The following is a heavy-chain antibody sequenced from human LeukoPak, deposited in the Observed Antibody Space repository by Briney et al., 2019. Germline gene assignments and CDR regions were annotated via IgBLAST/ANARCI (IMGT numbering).Heavy chain of an antibody. CDR2: MNPNSGNT. CDR1: GYTFTSYD. D-gene: IGHD3-16*01. V-gene: IGHV1-8*03. J-gene: IGHJ3*02. CDR3: AAGGNDAFDI. Sequence: GASVKVSCKASGYTFTSYDINWVRQATGQGLEWLGWMNPNSGNTGYAQKFQGRVTITRNTSISTVYMGLSSLRSEDTAVYYCAAGGNDAFDIWGQGTMVTVSS.